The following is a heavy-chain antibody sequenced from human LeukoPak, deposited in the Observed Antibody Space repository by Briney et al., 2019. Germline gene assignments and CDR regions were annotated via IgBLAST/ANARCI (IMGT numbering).Heavy chain of an antibody. V-gene: IGHV1-2*04. J-gene: IGHJ3*01. CDR3: ARDGVAGPSDAFDL. Sequence: ASVKVSCRAYGYTFTEYYIHWVRQAPGQGLEWMTYIGAKNGDRHYAQKFQGWVTMTLDTSLSTAYMELKWLTSDDTAMYYCARDGVAGPSDAFDLWGQGTMVTVSS. D-gene: IGHD6-19*01. CDR2: IGAKNGDR. CDR1: GYTFTEYY.